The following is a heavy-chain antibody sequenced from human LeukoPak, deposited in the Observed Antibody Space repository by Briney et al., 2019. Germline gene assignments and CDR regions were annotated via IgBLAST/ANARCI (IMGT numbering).Heavy chain of an antibody. Sequence: SETLSLTCTVSGDSITGASYYWGWIRQTPGKRLEWIGNIYSDGDTSFNPSLKSRITMSVDTSKNQFSLRLNSVTAADTAVYFCARDTGFWLYWGQGILVSVSS. V-gene: IGHV4-39*07. CDR3: ARDTGFWLY. CDR1: GDSITGASYY. CDR2: IYSDGDT. D-gene: IGHD2-8*02. J-gene: IGHJ4*02.